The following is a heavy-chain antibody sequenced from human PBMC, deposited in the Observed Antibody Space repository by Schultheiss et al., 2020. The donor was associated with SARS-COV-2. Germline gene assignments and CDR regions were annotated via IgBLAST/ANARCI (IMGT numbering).Heavy chain of an antibody. Sequence: GGSLRLSCAASGFTFSSYGMHWVRQAPGKGLEWVSFIWYDGSNKYYADSVKGRFTISRDNSKNTLYLQMNSLRAEDTAVYYCARIAAPKRVYYYYYMDVWGKGTTVTVSS. J-gene: IGHJ6*03. CDR2: IWYDGSNK. CDR1: GFTFSSYG. D-gene: IGHD2-15*01. CDR3: ARIAAPKRVYYYYYMDV. V-gene: IGHV3-33*01.